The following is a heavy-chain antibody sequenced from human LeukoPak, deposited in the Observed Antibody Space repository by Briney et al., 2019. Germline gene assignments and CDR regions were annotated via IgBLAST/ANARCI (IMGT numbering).Heavy chain of an antibody. Sequence: GGSLRLSCAASGFTFSSYWMHWVRQAPGKGLVWVSLIKSDGSSTNYADSVKGRFTVSRDNAKNALYLQMNSLSVEDTAIYYCARIATGGPLDWGQGTLVIVSS. J-gene: IGHJ4*02. CDR3: ARIATGGPLD. CDR2: IKSDGSST. V-gene: IGHV3-74*01. CDR1: GFTFSSYW. D-gene: IGHD2-8*02.